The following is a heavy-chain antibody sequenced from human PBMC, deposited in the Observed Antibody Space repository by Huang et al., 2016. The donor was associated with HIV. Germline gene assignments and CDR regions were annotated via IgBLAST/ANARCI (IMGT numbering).Heavy chain of an antibody. D-gene: IGHD2-8*01. V-gene: IGHV4-34*01. Sequence: QVQLQQWGAGLLKPSETLSLTCAVYGGSFSGYYWNWIRQAPGKGLEWIGEISHSGSPNYNPSLKSRVTILRDTSKNYCSLKLTSVTAADTAVYYCVRKWDAFDVWGQGTVVTVSS. CDR3: VRKWDAFDV. CDR1: GGSFSGYY. CDR2: ISHSGSP. J-gene: IGHJ3*01.